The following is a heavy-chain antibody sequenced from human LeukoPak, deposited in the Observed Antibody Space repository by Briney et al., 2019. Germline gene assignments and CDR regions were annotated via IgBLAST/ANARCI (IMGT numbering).Heavy chain of an antibody. CDR1: GYSFTSYW. J-gene: IGHJ3*02. Sequence: GESLKISCKGSGYSFTSYWIGWVRQMPGKGLEWMGIIYPGDSDTRYSPSFQGQVTISADKSISTAYLQWSSLKASDTAMYYCARDSPYSSGWRDAFDIWGQGTLVTVSS. CDR3: ARDSPYSSGWRDAFDI. CDR2: IYPGDSDT. D-gene: IGHD6-19*01. V-gene: IGHV5-51*01.